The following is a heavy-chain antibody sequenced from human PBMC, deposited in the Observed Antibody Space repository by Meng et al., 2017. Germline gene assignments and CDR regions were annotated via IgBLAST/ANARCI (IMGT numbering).Heavy chain of an antibody. CDR2: INPTSGGT. Sequence: QVQRVQSGAEVKKPGASVKVSCKASGYTFTGYYMHWVRQAPGQGLEWMGRINPTSGGTNYAQKFQGRVTMTRDTSISTAYMELSRLRSDDTAVYYCARGYSSSWYTDYWGQGTLVTVSS. V-gene: IGHV1-2*06. CDR1: GYTFTGYY. CDR3: ARGYSSSWYTDY. D-gene: IGHD6-13*01. J-gene: IGHJ4*02.